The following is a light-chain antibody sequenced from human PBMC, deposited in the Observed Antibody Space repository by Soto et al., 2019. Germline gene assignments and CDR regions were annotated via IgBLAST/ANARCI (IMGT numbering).Light chain of an antibody. CDR1: QSLSSSY. Sequence: ESVLTQSPSSLSLSPGESATLSCRASQSLSSSYLAWYQQKAGQPPRLLMFRSSDRAAGVPDRFSGSASGTEFTLTISSLQSEDFAVYYCQHYNNWPPWTFGQGTKVDIK. V-gene: IGKV3-20*01. J-gene: IGKJ1*01. CDR3: QHYNNWPPWT. CDR2: RSS.